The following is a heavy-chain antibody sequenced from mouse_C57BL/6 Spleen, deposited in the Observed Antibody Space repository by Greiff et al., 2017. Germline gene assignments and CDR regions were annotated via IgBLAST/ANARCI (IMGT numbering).Heavy chain of an antibody. J-gene: IGHJ2*01. CDR2: IRLKSDNYAT. V-gene: IGHV6-3*01. Sequence: EVKLQESGGGLVQPGGSMKLSCVASGFTFSNYWMNWVRQSPEKGLEWVAQIRLKSDNYATHYAESVKGRFTISRDDSKSSVYLQMNNLRAEDTGIYYCTDSSGEEYYFDYWGQGTTLTVSS. D-gene: IGHD3-2*02. CDR1: GFTFSNYW. CDR3: TDSSGEEYYFDY.